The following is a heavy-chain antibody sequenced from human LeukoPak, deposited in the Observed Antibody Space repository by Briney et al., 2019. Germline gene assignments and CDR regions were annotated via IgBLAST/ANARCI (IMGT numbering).Heavy chain of an antibody. CDR3: ARVIDSSGWTGFFDY. D-gene: IGHD6-19*01. CDR1: GFTFSSYA. Sequence: SGGSLRLPCAASGFTFSSYAMHWVRQDPGKGLGWEVVLAYDGSNIYYADSVKGRFTISRDNSKNTLYLQRNSLRAEDTAVYYCARVIDSSGWTGFFDYWGQGTLVTVSS. J-gene: IGHJ4*02. CDR2: LAYDGSNI. V-gene: IGHV3-30*04.